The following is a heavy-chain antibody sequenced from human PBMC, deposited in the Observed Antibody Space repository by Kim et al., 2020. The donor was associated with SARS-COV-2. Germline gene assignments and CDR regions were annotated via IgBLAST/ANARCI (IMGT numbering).Heavy chain of an antibody. D-gene: IGHD7-27*01. CDR3: AKRGTTWDLDY. CDR2: IWYEGSNK. V-gene: IGHV3-33*06. J-gene: IGHJ4*02. Sequence: GGSLRLSCAASGFTFSSYGLHWVRQAPGKGLEWVAVIWYEGSNKYYADSVKGRFTISRDNSGNTLFLQMDSLRAEDTAVYYCAKRGTTWDLDYWGQGTLV. CDR1: GFTFSSYG.